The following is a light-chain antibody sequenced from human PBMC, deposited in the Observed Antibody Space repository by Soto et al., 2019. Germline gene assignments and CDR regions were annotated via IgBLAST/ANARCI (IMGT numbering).Light chain of an antibody. V-gene: IGKV3-11*01. J-gene: IGKJ1*01. CDR2: DAS. Sequence: EIVLTQSPATLSLSPGERATLSCRASQSISTYLAWYQQKPGQAPRLLIYDASYRATGIPARFSASGSGTDFTLTISRLEPEDSAVYYCQQYISSPLTFGQGTKVDIK. CDR3: QQYISSPLT. CDR1: QSISTY.